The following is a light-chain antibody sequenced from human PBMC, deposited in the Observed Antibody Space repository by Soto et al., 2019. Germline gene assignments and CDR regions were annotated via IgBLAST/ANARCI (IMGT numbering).Light chain of an antibody. CDR3: MQALQTPIT. J-gene: IGKJ5*01. CDR2: LGS. V-gene: IGKV2-28*01. CDR1: QSLLHSNGYNY. Sequence: DIVMTQSPLSLPVTPGEPASISCRSSQSLLHSNGYNYLDWDLQKPGQSPQLLIYLGSNRASGVPDRFSGSGSGTDFTLKISRVEPEDVGVYYCMQALQTPITFGQGTRLEIK.